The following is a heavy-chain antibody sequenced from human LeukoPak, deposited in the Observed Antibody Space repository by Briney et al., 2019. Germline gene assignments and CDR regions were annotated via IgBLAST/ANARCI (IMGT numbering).Heavy chain of an antibody. D-gene: IGHD6-13*01. Sequence: GGSLRLSCAASGFTFSSYAMSWVRQAPGKGLEWVSAISGSGGSTYYADSVKGRFTISRDKSKNTLYLQMNSLRAEDTAVYYCAKDLLSSSWYHFDYWGQGTLVTVSS. V-gene: IGHV3-23*01. J-gene: IGHJ4*02. CDR3: AKDLLSSSWYHFDY. CDR1: GFTFSSYA. CDR2: ISGSGGST.